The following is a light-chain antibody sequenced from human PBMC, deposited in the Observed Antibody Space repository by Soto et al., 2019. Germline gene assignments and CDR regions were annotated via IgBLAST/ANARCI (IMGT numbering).Light chain of an antibody. CDR3: QQYVTSSPRT. CDR1: HTISSSY. CDR2: GIS. Sequence: EIVLTPSPGTLSLSPGERATLSCRASHTISSSYLAWYHQKPGQAPRLLMYGISRRATGIPDRFSGSGSGTDFTLTITRLEPEDFAVYYCQQYVTSSPRTFGQGTKVEIK. J-gene: IGKJ1*01. V-gene: IGKV3-20*01.